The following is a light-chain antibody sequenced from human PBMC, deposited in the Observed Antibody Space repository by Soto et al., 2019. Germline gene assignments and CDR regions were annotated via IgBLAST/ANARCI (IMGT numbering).Light chain of an antibody. Sequence: EIVLTQSPGNLSLSPGETATLSCRASQSVSSNYLAWYQQKPGQGPRLLIYSASNRAPGIPDRFSGSGSGTDFTLTISRLEPEDFAVYYCQQFGSSLYTFGQGTNVEIK. J-gene: IGKJ2*01. CDR2: SAS. CDR1: QSVSSNY. CDR3: QQFGSSLYT. V-gene: IGKV3-20*01.